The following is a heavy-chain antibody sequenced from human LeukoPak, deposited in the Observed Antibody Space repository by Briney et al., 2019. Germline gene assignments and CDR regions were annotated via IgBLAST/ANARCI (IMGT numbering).Heavy chain of an antibody. Sequence: ASVKVSCKASGYTFTSYYMHWVRQAPGQGLEWMGIINPSGGSTSYAQKFQGRGTMTRDTSTSTVYMELSSLRSEDTAVYYCAREVYCSGGSCYSVIAGDAFDIWGQGTMVTVSS. CDR3: AREVYCSGGSCYSVIAGDAFDI. J-gene: IGHJ3*02. CDR2: INPSGGST. V-gene: IGHV1-46*01. CDR1: GYTFTSYY. D-gene: IGHD2-15*01.